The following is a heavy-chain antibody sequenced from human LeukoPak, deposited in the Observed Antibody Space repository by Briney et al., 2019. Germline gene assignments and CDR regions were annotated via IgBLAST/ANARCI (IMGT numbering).Heavy chain of an antibody. CDR1: GFTFSRYG. V-gene: IGHV3-30*02. CDR2: IRKDGSDK. CDR3: AKDSNWAFDY. Sequence: GGSLRLSCGASGFTFSRYGMHWVRQAPGKGLEWVAYIRKDGSDKYYADSVKGRFTISRDRSKNMVYLQMNSLRAEDTAVYYCAKDSNWAFDYWGQGTLVSVSS. J-gene: IGHJ4*02. D-gene: IGHD7-27*01.